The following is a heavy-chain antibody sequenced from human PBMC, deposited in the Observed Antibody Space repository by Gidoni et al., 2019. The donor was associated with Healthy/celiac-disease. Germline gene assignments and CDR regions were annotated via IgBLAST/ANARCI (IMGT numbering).Heavy chain of an antibody. J-gene: IGHJ4*02. CDR1: GFTFSSYS. CDR2: ISSSSSYI. Sequence: EVQLVESGGGLVKPGGSLRLSCAASGFTFSSYSMNWVRQAPGKGLEWVSSISSSSSYIYYADSVKGRFTISRDNAKNSLYLQMNSLRAEDTAVYYCARSITMIVVAMGYWGQGTLVTVSS. V-gene: IGHV3-21*01. CDR3: ARSITMIVVAMGY. D-gene: IGHD3-22*01.